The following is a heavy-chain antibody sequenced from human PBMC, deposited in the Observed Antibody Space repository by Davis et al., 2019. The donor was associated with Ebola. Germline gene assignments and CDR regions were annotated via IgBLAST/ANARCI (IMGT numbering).Heavy chain of an antibody. CDR3: ARDLGIAVARAQRKGLYGMDV. D-gene: IGHD6-19*01. Sequence: GGSLRLSCAASGFTFSSYGMHWVRQAPGKGLEWVAVIWYDGSNKYYADSVKGRFTISRDNSKNTLYLQMNSLRAEDTAVYYCARDLGIAVARAQRKGLYGMDVWGQGNKVNVSS. CDR1: GFTFSSYG. CDR2: IWYDGSNK. V-gene: IGHV3-33*01. J-gene: IGHJ6*01.